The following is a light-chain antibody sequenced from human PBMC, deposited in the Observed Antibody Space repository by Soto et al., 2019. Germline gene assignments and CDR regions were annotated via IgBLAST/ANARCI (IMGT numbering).Light chain of an antibody. CDR3: ATWDSRLNAVI. CDR1: SSNIGKNS. CDR2: DNN. V-gene: IGLV1-51*01. Sequence: QSVLTQPPSVSTAPGQKVTISCSGSSSNIGKNSVSWYQQVPGTAHKVLIYDNNDRPSGIPDRFSGSKSGTSATLGITGVQTGDEADYYCATWDSRLNAVILGGGTKLTVL. J-gene: IGLJ2*01.